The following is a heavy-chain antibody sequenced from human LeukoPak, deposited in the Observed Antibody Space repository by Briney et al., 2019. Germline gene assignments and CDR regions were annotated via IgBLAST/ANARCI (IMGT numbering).Heavy chain of an antibody. CDR1: AYSFTTYW. CDR3: ARHIAAGPLGMDV. Sequence: GESLKISCKGSAYSFTTYWINWVRQMPGRGLEWMGRIDPSDSYTNYSPSFQGRVTISADKSISTAYLQWSSLKASDTAMYYCARHIAAGPLGMDVWGQGTTVTVSS. CDR2: IDPSDSYT. D-gene: IGHD2-21*01. J-gene: IGHJ6*02. V-gene: IGHV5-10-1*01.